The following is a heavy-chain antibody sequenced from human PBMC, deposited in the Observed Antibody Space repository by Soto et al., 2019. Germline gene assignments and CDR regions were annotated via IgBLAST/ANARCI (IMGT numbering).Heavy chain of an antibody. CDR1: GGSISSGGYY. Sequence: PSETLSLTCTVSGGSISSGGYYWSWISQHQGKGQEWIGYNYDSESNYYKPSHKSRVTISVETSKNKLSLKLSLMTASDTAVNCSARRTYYYDSSGSRTDYWGRVSLFAVAS. CDR2: NYDSESN. D-gene: IGHD3-22*01. CDR3: ARRTYYYDSSGSRTDY. V-gene: IGHV4-31*03. J-gene: IGHJ4*02.